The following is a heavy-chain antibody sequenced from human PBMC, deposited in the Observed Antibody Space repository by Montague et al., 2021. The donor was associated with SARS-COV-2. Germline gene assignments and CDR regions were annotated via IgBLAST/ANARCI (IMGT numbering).Heavy chain of an antibody. CDR1: GGSISNYY. CDR2: IYYSGST. J-gene: IGHJ4*02. Sequence: SETLSLTCSVSGGSISNYYWSWIRQSPGKGLEWIAYIYYSGSTNYNPSLKSRVTISIDTSKNQFSLELSSVTAADMAVYYCASPGGDCTGGSCYYVYWGQGTLVTVSA. D-gene: IGHD2-15*01. CDR3: ASPGGDCTGGSCYYVY. V-gene: IGHV4-59*01.